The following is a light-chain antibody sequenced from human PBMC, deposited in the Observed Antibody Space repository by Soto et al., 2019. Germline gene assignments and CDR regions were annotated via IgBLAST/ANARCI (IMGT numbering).Light chain of an antibody. V-gene: IGKV2-30*01. CDR2: QVS. CDR3: MQGTHWPLT. J-gene: IGKJ1*01. CDR1: QSLVYCDGTPN. Sequence: DVVATQSPLSLPVTRGQPASISCRSSQSLVYCDGTPNLNWFQQRPGQSPRRLIYQVSKRDSGVPDRFSGSGSGTDFTLKISRVEAEDVGIYYCMQGTHWPLTFGQGTRVEIE.